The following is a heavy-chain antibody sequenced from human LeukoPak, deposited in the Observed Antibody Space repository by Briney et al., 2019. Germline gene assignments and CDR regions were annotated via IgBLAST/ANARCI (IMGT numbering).Heavy chain of an antibody. CDR3: ARGRSYYDFWSGYYSPRGVDTDTCG. D-gene: IGHD3-3*01. J-gene: IGHJ1*01. CDR2: INHSGSN. CDR1: GGSFSGYY. V-gene: IGHV4-34*01. Sequence: SETLSLTCAVYGGSFSGYYWSWIRQPPGKGLEWIGEINHSGSNTYNPSPKSRVALSVDASKNLFTLKLSSVTAADTAVHYCARGRSYYDFWSGYYSPRGVDTDTCGWGQGTLVTVSS.